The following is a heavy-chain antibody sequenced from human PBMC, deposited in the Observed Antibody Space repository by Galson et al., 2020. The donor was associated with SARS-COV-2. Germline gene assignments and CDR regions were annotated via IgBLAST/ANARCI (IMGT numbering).Heavy chain of an antibody. CDR1: GGSVRRSSYY. D-gene: IGHD3-16*01. Sequence: SETLSLTCTVSGGSVRRSSYYWGWIRQPPGKGLEWIVHSYYSGSTYYNAALKSRVTISVDTSNNQFSLHLNSVTAADTATYDCARQVRYYDSRVDSWGQGALVTVSS. V-gene: IGHV4-39*01. CDR3: ARQVRYYDSRVDS. CDR2: SYYSGST. J-gene: IGHJ4*02.